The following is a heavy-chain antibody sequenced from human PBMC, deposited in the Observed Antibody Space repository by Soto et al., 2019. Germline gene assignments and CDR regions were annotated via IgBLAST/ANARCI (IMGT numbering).Heavy chain of an antibody. CDR3: ARTPLAAAGMGEHFDY. CDR1: GGTFSSYT. V-gene: IGHV1-69*01. D-gene: IGHD6-13*01. J-gene: IGHJ4*02. Sequence: QVQLVQSGAEVKKPGSSVKVSCKASGGTFSSYTISWVRQAPGQGLEWMGGIIPIFGTANYAQKFQGRVTITADESTSTAYMELSSLRSEDTAVYYCARTPLAAAGMGEHFDYWGQGTLVTVSS. CDR2: IIPIFGTA.